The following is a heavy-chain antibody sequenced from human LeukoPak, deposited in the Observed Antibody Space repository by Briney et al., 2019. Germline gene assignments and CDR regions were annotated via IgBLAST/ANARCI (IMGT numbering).Heavy chain of an antibody. CDR1: GYPFTTYE. V-gene: IGHV1-8*01. CDR2: VHPKSGNT. Sequence: GASVKVSCEVSGYPFTTYEINWVRQAPGQGLEWMGWVHPKSGNTAYAQKFQDRVTMTRDTSISTVYMELSSLRSEDTAMYFCTRGPRDDPWGQGTLVTVSS. CDR3: TRGPRDDP. J-gene: IGHJ5*02.